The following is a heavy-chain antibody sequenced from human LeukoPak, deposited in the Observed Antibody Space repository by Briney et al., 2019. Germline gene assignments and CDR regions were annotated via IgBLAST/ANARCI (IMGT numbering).Heavy chain of an antibody. V-gene: IGHV3-9*01. Sequence: GGSLRLSCAASGFTFDDYAMHWVRQAPGKGLEWVSGISWNSGSIGYAASVKGRFTISRDNAKNSLYLQMNSLRAEDTAGYYCARGKYYYDSTGYYPGGDYWGQGTLVTVSS. J-gene: IGHJ4*02. D-gene: IGHD3-22*01. CDR3: ARGKYYYDSTGYYPGGDY. CDR2: ISWNSGSI. CDR1: GFTFDDYA.